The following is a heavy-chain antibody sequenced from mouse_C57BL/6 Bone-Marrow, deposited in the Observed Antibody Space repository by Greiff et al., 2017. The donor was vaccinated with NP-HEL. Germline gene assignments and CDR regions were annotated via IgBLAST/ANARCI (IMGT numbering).Heavy chain of an antibody. D-gene: IGHD4-1*01. CDR1: GYSFTDYY. V-gene: IGHV1-39*01. J-gene: IGHJ1*03. Sequence: VQLQQSGPELVKPGASVKISCKASGYSFTDYYLNWVKQSNGTSLEWIGVLNPNYGTPSSNQKFKGKATLTVDQSSSTAYMQLNSLTSEDSAVYYCARFNWDDWYFEVWGTGTTVTVSS. CDR3: ARFNWDDWYFEV. CDR2: LNPNYGTP.